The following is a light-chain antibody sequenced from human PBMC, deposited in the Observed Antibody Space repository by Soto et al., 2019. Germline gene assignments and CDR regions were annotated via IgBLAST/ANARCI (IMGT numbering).Light chain of an antibody. Sequence: DIQMTQSPSLSVSVGDKVTITCRASHSISNFLTWYQQKAGKAPKLLIYASFNLQSGVPSRFIGSGSGADFTRTISSLQPEDFATYYCQQNYITPYTFGQGTKLEIK. CDR1: HSISNF. CDR2: ASF. CDR3: QQNYITPYT. V-gene: IGKV1-39*01. J-gene: IGKJ2*01.